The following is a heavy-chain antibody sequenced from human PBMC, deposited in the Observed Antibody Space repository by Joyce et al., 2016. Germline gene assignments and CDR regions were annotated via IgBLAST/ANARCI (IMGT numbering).Heavy chain of an antibody. V-gene: IGHV3-30*04. CDR1: GFTFSNYY. Sequence: QVQLVESGGGVVQPGTSLRLSCAASGFTFSNYYMHWVSQAPGKGVEWVAIILDGGRGKYADSVKGRFTVSRDNSKSTLYLQMNSLSAEDTAVYYCATRGVAGTGDFDYWGQGTLVTVSS. CDR2: ILDGGRGK. J-gene: IGHJ4*02. D-gene: IGHD6-19*01. CDR3: ATRGVAGTGDFDY.